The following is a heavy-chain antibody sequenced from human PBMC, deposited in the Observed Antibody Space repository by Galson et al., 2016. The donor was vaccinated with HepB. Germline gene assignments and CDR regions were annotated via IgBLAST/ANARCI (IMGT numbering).Heavy chain of an antibody. J-gene: IGHJ6*02. CDR1: SFIFTDYG. CDR2: IWFDGTNE. V-gene: IGHV3-33*01. Sequence: SLRLSCAVSSFIFTDYGMHWVRQAPGKGLEWVAAIWFDGTNEIYADSVKGRFTIPRDNSKNAIYLQMNSLRADDTAVYYCARDPPAPKRGAANSGYDVYYGMDVWGQGTTVTVSS. CDR3: ARDPPAPKRGAANSGYDVYYGMDV. D-gene: IGHD5-12*01.